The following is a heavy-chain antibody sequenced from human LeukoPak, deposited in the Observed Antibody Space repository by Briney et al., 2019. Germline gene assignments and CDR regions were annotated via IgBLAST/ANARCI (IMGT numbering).Heavy chain of an antibody. CDR3: AKDYSKTSYYGSGTYYRPNWFDP. CDR2: IRYDGSNK. V-gene: IGHV3-30*02. D-gene: IGHD3-10*01. Sequence: GGSLRLSCAASGFTFSSYGMHWVCQAPGKGLEWVAFIRYDGSNKYYADSVKGRFTISRDNSKNTLYLQMNSLRAEDTAVYYCAKDYSKTSYYGSGTYYRPNWFDPWGQGTLVTVSS. CDR1: GFTFSSYG. J-gene: IGHJ5*02.